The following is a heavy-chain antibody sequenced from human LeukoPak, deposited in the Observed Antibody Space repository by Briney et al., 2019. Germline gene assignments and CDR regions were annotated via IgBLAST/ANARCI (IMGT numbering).Heavy chain of an antibody. Sequence: PSETLSLTCAVYGGSFSGYYWSWIRQPPGKGLEWIGEINHSGSTNYNPSLKSRVTISVDTSKNQFSLKLSSVTAADTAVYYCARGFMVLGSSTSCYDYWGQGTLVTVSS. V-gene: IGHV4-34*01. CDR2: INHSGST. CDR3: ARGFMVLGSSTSCYDY. J-gene: IGHJ4*02. CDR1: GGSFSGYY. D-gene: IGHD2-2*01.